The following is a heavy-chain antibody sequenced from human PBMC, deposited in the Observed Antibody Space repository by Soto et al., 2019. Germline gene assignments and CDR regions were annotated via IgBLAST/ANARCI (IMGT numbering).Heavy chain of an antibody. CDR1: GGSISSGGYY. V-gene: IGHV4-31*03. D-gene: IGHD3-16*01. CDR3: ARNLLITPHAFDI. Sequence: QVQLQESGPGLVKPSQTLSLTCTVSGGSISSGGYYWSWIRQHPGKGLEWIGYIFYSGSTYYNPSLKSRVTISVDTSKNQFSLKLSSVTAADTAVYYCARNLLITPHAFDIWGQGTMVTVSS. J-gene: IGHJ3*02. CDR2: IFYSGST.